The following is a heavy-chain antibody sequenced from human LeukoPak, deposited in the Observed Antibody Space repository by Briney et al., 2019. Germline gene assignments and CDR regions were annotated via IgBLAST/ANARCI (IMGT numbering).Heavy chain of an antibody. CDR3: ARQAAFGYYYDSSGYNWFDP. D-gene: IGHD3-22*01. V-gene: IGHV4-59*01. CDR1: GGSISSYY. J-gene: IGHJ5*02. CDR2: IYYSGST. Sequence: SETLSLTCTVSGGSISSYYWSWIRQPPGKGLEWIGYIYYSGSTNYNPSLKSRVTISVDTSKNQFSLKLSSVTAADTAVYYCARQAAFGYYYDSSGYNWFDPWGQGTLVTVSS.